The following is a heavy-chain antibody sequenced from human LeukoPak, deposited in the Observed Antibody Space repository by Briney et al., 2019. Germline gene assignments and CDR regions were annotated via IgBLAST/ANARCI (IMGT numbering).Heavy chain of an antibody. CDR1: GFTFSSYA. CDR2: ISGSGGST. V-gene: IGHV3-23*01. D-gene: IGHD2-2*03. J-gene: IGHJ6*02. CDR3: ASIMGIVVVPHYGMDV. Sequence: GGSLRLSCAASGFTFSSYAMSWVRQAPGKGLEWVSAISGSGGSTYYADSVKGRFTISRDNSKNTLYLQMNSLRAEDTAVYYCASIMGIVVVPHYGMDVWGQGTTVTVSS.